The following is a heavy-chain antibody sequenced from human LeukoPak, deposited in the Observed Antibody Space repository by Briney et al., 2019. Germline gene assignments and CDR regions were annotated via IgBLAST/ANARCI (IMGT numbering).Heavy chain of an antibody. J-gene: IGHJ4*02. CDR1: GYTFTSYY. Sequence: ASVKVSCKASGYTFTSYYMHWVRQAPGQGREWMGIINPSGGSTSYAQKFQGRVTMTRDTSTSTVYMELSSLRAEDTAVYYCANEYYDSSGYYYTLDYWGQGTLVTVSS. CDR2: INPSGGST. CDR3: ANEYYDSSGYYYTLDY. D-gene: IGHD3-22*01. V-gene: IGHV1-46*01.